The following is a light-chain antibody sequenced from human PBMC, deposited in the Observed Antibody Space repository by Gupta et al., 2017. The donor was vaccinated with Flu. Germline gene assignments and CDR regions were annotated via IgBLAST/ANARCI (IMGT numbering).Light chain of an antibody. CDR1: QTISIY. CDR2: ATS. Sequence: DIQMTQSPSSLSASVGDRVTITCRASQTISIYLNWYQQKPGIAPKLLIYATSNLQSGVPSRFSGSGSGTEFTLTISSLQPEDFATYYWQQSYSTWTFGHGTKVEV. CDR3: QQSYSTWT. J-gene: IGKJ1*01. V-gene: IGKV1-39*01.